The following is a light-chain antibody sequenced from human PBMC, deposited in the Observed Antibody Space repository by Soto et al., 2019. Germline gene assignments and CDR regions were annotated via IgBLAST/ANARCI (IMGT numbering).Light chain of an antibody. V-gene: IGLV2-11*01. CDR2: DVN. CDR3: CSYAGSHTYV. Sequence: QSALTQPRSVSGSPGQSVTISCTGTSSDVGGYNFVSWYQQHPGKAPKLMIYDVNKRPSGVPDRFSGSKSGYTASLTISGLQAEDEADYFCCSYAGSHTYVFGTGTKVTVL. CDR1: SSDVGGYNF. J-gene: IGLJ1*01.